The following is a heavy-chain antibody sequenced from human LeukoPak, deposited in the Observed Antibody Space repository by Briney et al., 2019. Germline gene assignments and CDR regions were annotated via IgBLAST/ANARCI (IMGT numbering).Heavy chain of an antibody. V-gene: IGHV3-23*01. CDR3: AKDSKRWKTYYYASGSYYFDY. D-gene: IGHD3-10*01. J-gene: IGHJ4*02. CDR2: ISGSGGST. CDR1: RLTFSSYG. Sequence: GGTLRLSCAASRLTFSSYGMNWVRQAPGKGLEWVSAISGSGGSTYYADSVKGRFTISRDNSKNTLYLQMNTLRADDTAVYYCAKDSKRWKTYYYASGSYYFDYWGQGTLVTVSS.